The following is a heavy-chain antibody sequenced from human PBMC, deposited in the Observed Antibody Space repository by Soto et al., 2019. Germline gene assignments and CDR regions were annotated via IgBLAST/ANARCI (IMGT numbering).Heavy chain of an antibody. Sequence: SETLSLTCAVYGGSFSGYYWTWIRQPPGTGLEWIGEINHSGSTNYNPSHKSRVTISVDTSKNQFSLKLTSVTAADTAVYYCARDKITGLFDYWGQGTLVTVSS. D-gene: IGHD2-8*02. V-gene: IGHV4-34*01. CDR3: ARDKITGLFDY. CDR2: INHSGST. CDR1: GGSFSGYY. J-gene: IGHJ4*02.